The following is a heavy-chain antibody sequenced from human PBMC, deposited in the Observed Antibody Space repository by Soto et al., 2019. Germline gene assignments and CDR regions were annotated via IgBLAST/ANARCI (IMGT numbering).Heavy chain of an antibody. Sequence: PSETLSLTCTVSGGSISSYYWSWIRRPAGKGLEWIGRIYTSGSTNYNPPLKSRVTMSVDTSKNQFSLKLSSVTAADTAVYYCARDRDAKLNWFDPWGQGTLVTVSS. V-gene: IGHV4-4*07. CDR3: ARDRDAKLNWFDP. D-gene: IGHD1-7*01. J-gene: IGHJ5*02. CDR2: IYTSGST. CDR1: GGSISSYY.